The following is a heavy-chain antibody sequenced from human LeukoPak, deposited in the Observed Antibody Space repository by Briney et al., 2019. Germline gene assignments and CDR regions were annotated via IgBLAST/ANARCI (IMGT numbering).Heavy chain of an antibody. V-gene: IGHV3-23*01. J-gene: IGHJ4*02. D-gene: IGHD2-2*01. CDR2: ISGSGGST. CDR3: AKDLYCSSPSCRDY. CDR1: GFTFSSYA. Sequence: GGSLRLSCAASGFTFSSYAMSWVRQAPGKGLEWVSGISGSGGSTYYADSVKGRFTISRDNSKNTLYLQMNSLRAEDTAVYYCAKDLYCSSPSCRDYWGQGTLVTVSS.